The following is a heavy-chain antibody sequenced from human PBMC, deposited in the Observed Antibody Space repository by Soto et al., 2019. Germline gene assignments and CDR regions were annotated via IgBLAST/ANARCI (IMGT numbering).Heavy chain of an antibody. Sequence: QVQLVESGGGVVQPGRSLRLSCAASGFTFSGYGMHWVRQAPGKGMEWVAVISYDGGKKYHANSVKGRFTISRDNSKNTVDLQMSSLRVEETAVYDCAKELAYCSSTNICYEGGYWGQGTLVTVSP. CDR1: GFTFSGYG. D-gene: IGHD2-2*01. CDR3: AKELAYCSSTNICYEGGY. J-gene: IGHJ4*02. V-gene: IGHV3-30*18. CDR2: ISYDGGKK.